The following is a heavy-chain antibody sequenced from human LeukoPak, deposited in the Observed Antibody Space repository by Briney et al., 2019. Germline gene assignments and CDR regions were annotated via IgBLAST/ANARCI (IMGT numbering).Heavy chain of an antibody. Sequence: ASVKVSCKASGYTFTGYYMHWVRQAPGQGLEWMGWINPNSGGTNYAQKFRGRVTMTRDTSISTAYMELNRLRSDDTAVYYCVTSRGYSGCHDYWGQGTLVTVSS. CDR1: GYTFTGYY. CDR2: INPNSGGT. CDR3: VTSRGYSGCHDY. V-gene: IGHV1-2*02. D-gene: IGHD5-12*01. J-gene: IGHJ4*02.